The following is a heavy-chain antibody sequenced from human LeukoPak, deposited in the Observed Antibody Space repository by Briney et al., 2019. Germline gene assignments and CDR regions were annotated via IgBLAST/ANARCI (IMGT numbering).Heavy chain of an antibody. CDR3: AREEMDSNSLDH. Sequence: GASVKVSCKASGYTFIGNYIHWVRQAPGQGLEWMGWINPNTGATNYAQMLQGRVTMTRDTSISIGYMDLTRLTSDDSAVYYCAREEMDSNSLDHWGQGTLVTVSS. D-gene: IGHD5-24*01. V-gene: IGHV1-2*02. CDR1: GYTFIGNY. J-gene: IGHJ4*02. CDR2: INPNTGAT.